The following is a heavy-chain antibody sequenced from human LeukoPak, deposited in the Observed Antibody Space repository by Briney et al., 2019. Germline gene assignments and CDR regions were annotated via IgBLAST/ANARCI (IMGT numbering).Heavy chain of an antibody. D-gene: IGHD3-16*01. CDR1: GFTVSSNY. Sequence: GGSLRLSCAASGFTVSSNYMSWVRQAPGKGLEWVSVIYAGGSTFYADSVKGRFTISRDNSKNTPDLQMNNLRAEDTAVYYCANERLNPSRYFDYWGQGTLVTVSS. V-gene: IGHV3-53*01. J-gene: IGHJ4*02. CDR2: IYAGGST. CDR3: ANERLNPSRYFDY.